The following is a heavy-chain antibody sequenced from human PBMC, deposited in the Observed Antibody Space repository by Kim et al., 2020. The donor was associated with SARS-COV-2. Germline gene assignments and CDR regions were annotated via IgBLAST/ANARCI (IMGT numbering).Heavy chain of an antibody. D-gene: IGHD6-13*01. V-gene: IGHV1-69*04. CDR3: ASMARIAAAGGFDP. Sequence: SVKVSCKASGGTFSSYAISWVRQAPGQGLEWMGRIIPILGIANYAQKFQGRVTITADKSTSTAYMELSSLRSEDTAVYYCASMARIAAAGGFDPWGQGTLVTVSS. J-gene: IGHJ5*02. CDR2: IIPILGIA. CDR1: GGTFSSYA.